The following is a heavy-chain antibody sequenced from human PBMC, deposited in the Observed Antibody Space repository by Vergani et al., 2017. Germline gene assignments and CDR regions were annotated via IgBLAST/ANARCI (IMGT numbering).Heavy chain of an antibody. J-gene: IGHJ3*02. CDR2: IYYSGST. CDR3: ARHTPIITEGAFDS. V-gene: IGHV4-59*08. CDR1: GGSISSYY. Sequence: QVQLQESGPGLVKPSETLSLTCTVSGGSISSYYWSWIRQPPGKGLEWIGYIYYSGSTNYNPSLKSRVTISVDTSKNQFSLKLSSVTAADTAVYYCARHTPIITEGAFDSWGQGTKVTVSS. D-gene: IGHD3-16*01.